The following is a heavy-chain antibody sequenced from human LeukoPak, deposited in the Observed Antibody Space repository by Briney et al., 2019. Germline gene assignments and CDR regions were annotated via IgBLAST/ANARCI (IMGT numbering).Heavy chain of an antibody. J-gene: IGHJ4*02. D-gene: IGHD6-25*01. CDR1: GGSISTISSRTYY. Sequence: SETLSLTCTVSGGSISTISSRTYYWGWIRQAPGNGLEWIGSLFYGENSHYNPSLKSRATLSVDTSNNQFSLKLTSATAADAAVYFCARQLPTAAADTRGYFDYWGQGTVVTVSS. CDR2: LFYGENS. CDR3: ARQLPTAAADTRGYFDY. V-gene: IGHV4-39*01.